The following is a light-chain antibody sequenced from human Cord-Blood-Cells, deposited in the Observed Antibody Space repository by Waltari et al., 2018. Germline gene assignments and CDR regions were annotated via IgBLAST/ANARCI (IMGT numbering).Light chain of an antibody. Sequence: QSAPTQPTTVSGSPGQSTTISSTGTISDVGGYNYVSWYQQHQGEAPKLMIYDVSNRPSGVSNRFSGSKSGNTASLTISGLQAEDEADYYCSSYTSSSTLVFGTGTKVTVL. CDR3: SSYTSSSTLV. J-gene: IGLJ1*01. CDR2: DVS. V-gene: IGLV2-14*01. CDR1: ISDVGGYNY.